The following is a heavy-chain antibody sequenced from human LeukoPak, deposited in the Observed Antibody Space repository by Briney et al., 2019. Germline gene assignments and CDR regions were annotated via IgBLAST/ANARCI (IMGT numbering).Heavy chain of an antibody. J-gene: IGHJ4*02. V-gene: IGHV3-33*01. CDR3: ARDPRLGSSSPDY. D-gene: IGHD6-13*01. CDR1: GFTFSSYG. Sequence: GGSLRLSCAASGFTFSSYGMHWVRQAPGKGLEWVAAIWYDGSNKYYADSAKGRFTISRDNSKNTLYLQMNSLRAEDTAVYYCARDPRLGSSSPDYWGQGTLVTVSS. CDR2: IWYDGSNK.